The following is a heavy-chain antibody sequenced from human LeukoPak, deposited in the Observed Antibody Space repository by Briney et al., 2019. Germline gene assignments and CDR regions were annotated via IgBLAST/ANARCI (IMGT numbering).Heavy chain of an antibody. V-gene: IGHV1-8*01. CDR1: GYTFTSYD. CDR3: ARNPPRTGDFNS. J-gene: IGHJ4*02. CDR2: MSPNNGDT. Sequence: ASVKVSCKTSGYTFTSYDINWVRQATGQGLEWLGWMSPNNGDTGYAQKFQGRATMTRDTSTNTAYMELSALTSEDTAVYYCARNPPRTGDFNSWGQGALVTVSS. D-gene: IGHD7-27*01.